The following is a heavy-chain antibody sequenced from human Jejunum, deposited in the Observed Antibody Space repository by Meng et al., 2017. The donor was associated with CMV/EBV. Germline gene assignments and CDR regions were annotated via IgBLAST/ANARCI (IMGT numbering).Heavy chain of an antibody. V-gene: IGHV4-59*11. Sequence: VSGDSMGSHYWSWIRQPPGKGLEWMGYVYYSGSATYSPSLRSRVSISLDMSKNQFSLNLRSVTAADTAMYFCARGLGHASNNSHDYWGQGTLVTVSS. CDR2: VYYSGSA. D-gene: IGHD1-1*01. CDR1: GDSMGSHY. CDR3: ARGLGHASNNSHDY. J-gene: IGHJ4*02.